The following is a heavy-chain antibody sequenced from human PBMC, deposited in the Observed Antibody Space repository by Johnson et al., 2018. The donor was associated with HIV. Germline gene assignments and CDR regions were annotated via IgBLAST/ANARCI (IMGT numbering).Heavy chain of an antibody. D-gene: IGHD3-22*01. J-gene: IGHJ3*02. CDR1: GFSFTNAY. Sequence: VQLVESGGGLVKPGGSLRLSCAASGFSFTNAYMTWVRLAPGKGLEWVGHIKSKTDGGTTDYAAPVKGRFSISRDDSKNTLYLQMNSLKTEDTAVYYCTTDRGYYDSSGYSRAFDIWGQGTMVTVSS. CDR2: IKSKTDGGTT. CDR3: TTDRGYYDSSGYSRAFDI. V-gene: IGHV3-15*01.